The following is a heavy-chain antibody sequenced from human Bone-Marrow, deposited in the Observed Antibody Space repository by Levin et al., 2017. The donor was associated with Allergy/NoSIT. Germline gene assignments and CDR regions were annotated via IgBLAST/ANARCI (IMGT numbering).Heavy chain of an antibody. CDR3: ARGGRVTMVRGVRDYYYMDV. CDR2: ISYDGSNK. CDR1: GFTFSSYA. D-gene: IGHD3-10*01. V-gene: IGHV3-30-3*01. Sequence: GGSLRLSCAASGFTFSSYAMHWVRQAPGKGLEWVAVISYDGSNKYYADSVKGRFTISRDNSKNTLYLQMNSLRAEDTAVYYCARGGRVTMVRGVRDYYYMDVWGKGTTVTVSS. J-gene: IGHJ6*03.